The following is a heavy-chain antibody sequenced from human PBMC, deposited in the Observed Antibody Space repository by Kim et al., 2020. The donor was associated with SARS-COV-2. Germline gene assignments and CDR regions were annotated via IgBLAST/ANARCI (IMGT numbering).Heavy chain of an antibody. D-gene: IGHD4-17*01. CDR2: TL. CDR3: ARDYGGNLGY. V-gene: IGHV3-48*01. Sequence: TLYCTNFVTCRFTIAGDNAKHSLYLQMNSLGAEDTAVYYCARDYGGNLGYWGQGTLVTVSS. J-gene: IGHJ4*02.